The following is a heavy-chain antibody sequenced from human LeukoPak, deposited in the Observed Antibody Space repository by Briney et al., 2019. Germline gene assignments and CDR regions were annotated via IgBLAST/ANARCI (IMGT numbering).Heavy chain of an antibody. CDR1: GGSLSSYY. V-gene: IGHV4-59*12. Sequence: SETLSLTCTVSGGSLSSYYWSWIRQPPGKGLEWIGYIYYSGSTNYNPSLTSRVTISVDTSKNQFSLKLSSVTAADTAVYYCARGPRLLDYYGSGGQWFDYWGQGTLVTVSS. J-gene: IGHJ4*02. CDR2: IYYSGST. D-gene: IGHD3-10*01. CDR3: ARGPRLLDYYGSGGQWFDY.